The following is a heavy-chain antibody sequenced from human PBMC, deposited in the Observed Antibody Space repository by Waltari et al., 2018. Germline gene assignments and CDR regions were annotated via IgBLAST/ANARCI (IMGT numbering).Heavy chain of an antibody. J-gene: IGHJ3*02. Sequence: EVQLVESGGGLVQPGGSLRLSCAASGFTFSSYDMHWVRQATGKGLEWVSAIGTAGGTYYPGSVKGRLTISRENAKNALYLQMNSLRAGDTAVYYCAATVTGWAFDIWGQGTMVTVSS. CDR3: AATVTGWAFDI. V-gene: IGHV3-13*01. D-gene: IGHD4-17*01. CDR1: GFTFSSYD. CDR2: IGTAGGT.